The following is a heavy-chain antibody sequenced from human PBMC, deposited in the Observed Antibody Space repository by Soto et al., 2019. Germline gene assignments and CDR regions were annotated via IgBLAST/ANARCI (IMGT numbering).Heavy chain of an antibody. CDR1: GFTFNNYA. CDR3: AKLGSSSWSPHYYFDY. D-gene: IGHD2-2*01. J-gene: IGHJ4*02. V-gene: IGHV3-23*01. Sequence: EVQLLESGGGLVQPGGSLRLSCAASGFTFNNYAMGWVRQALGKGLEWVSAITDSGDDTYYIDSVKGRFTISRDNSKSTLYLQMHSLRAEHTAIYYCAKLGSSSWSPHYYFDYWGQGTLVTVSS. CDR2: ITDSGDDT.